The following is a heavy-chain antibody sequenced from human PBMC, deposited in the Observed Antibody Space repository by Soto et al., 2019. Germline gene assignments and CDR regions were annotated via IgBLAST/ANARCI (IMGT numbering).Heavy chain of an antibody. V-gene: IGHV3-9*01. D-gene: IGHD5-12*01. CDR1: GFTFDDYA. J-gene: IGHJ4*02. CDR3: AKSAVAVIGVATTVVFDY. Sequence: PGGSLRLSCAASGFTFDDYAMHWVRQAPGKGLEWVSGISWNSGSIGYADSVKGRFTISRDNAKNSLYLQMNSLRAEDTALYYCAKSAVAVIGVATTVVFDYWGQGTLVTVSS. CDR2: ISWNSGSI.